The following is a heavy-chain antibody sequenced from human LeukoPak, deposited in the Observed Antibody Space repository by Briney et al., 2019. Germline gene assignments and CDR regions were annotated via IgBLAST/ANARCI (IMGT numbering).Heavy chain of an antibody. CDR2: ISAYNGNT. CDR1: GYTFTSYG. Sequence: ASVKVSCKASGYTFTSYGISWVRQAPGQGLEWMGWISAYNGNTNYAQKLQGRVTMTTDTSTSTAYMELRSLRSDDTAVYYCARSKDIVVVPAAIGDYWGQGTLVTVSS. V-gene: IGHV1-18*01. J-gene: IGHJ4*02. CDR3: ARSKDIVVVPAAIGDY. D-gene: IGHD2-2*01.